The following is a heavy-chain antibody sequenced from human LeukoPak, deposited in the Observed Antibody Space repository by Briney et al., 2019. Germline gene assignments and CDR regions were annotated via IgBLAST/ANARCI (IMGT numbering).Heavy chain of an antibody. CDR3: AKDGVGYYDSSGHIDY. D-gene: IGHD3-22*01. Sequence: PGRSLRLSCAAPGFTFSSYGMHWVRQAPGKGLEWVAVISYDGSNKYYADSVKGRFTISRDNSKNTLYLQMNSLRAEDTAVYYCAKDGVGYYDSSGHIDYWGQGTLVTVSS. CDR2: ISYDGSNK. J-gene: IGHJ4*02. V-gene: IGHV3-30*18. CDR1: GFTFSSYG.